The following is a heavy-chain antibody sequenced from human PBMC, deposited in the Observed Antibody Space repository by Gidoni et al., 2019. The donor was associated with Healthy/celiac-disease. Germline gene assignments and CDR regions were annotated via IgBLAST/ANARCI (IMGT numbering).Heavy chain of an antibody. Sequence: EVQLVESGGGLVQPGGSLRLSCAASGLTVGSNYMSWVRQAPGKGLVWFSVIYSVGSTYYADSVKGRFTISRDNSKNTLYLQMNSLRAEDTAVYYCARPVPVAGTEYYFDYWGQGTLVTVSS. CDR2: IYSVGST. CDR3: ARPVPVAGTEYYFDY. V-gene: IGHV3-66*04. J-gene: IGHJ4*02. CDR1: GLTVGSNY. D-gene: IGHD2-15*01.